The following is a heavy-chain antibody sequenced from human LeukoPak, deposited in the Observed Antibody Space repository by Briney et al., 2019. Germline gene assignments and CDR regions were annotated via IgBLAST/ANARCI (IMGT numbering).Heavy chain of an antibody. CDR3: ARDRGFDDIVVVVAALYYYYYGMDV. J-gene: IGHJ6*02. Sequence: ASVKVSCKASGYTFTIYGISWVRQAPGQGLEWMGWISAYNGNTNYSQKLQGRVTMTTDTSTSTAYMELRSLRSDDTAVYYSARDRGFDDIVVVVAALYYYYYGMDVWGQGATVTVSS. CDR1: GYTFTIYG. CDR2: ISAYNGNT. V-gene: IGHV1-18*01. D-gene: IGHD2-15*01.